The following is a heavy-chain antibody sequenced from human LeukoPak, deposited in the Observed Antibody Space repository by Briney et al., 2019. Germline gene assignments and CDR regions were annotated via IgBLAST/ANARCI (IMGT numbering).Heavy chain of an antibody. CDR2: INSDGSST. D-gene: IGHD5-12*01. Sequence: GGSLRLSCAASGFTFSSYWMHWVRQAPGKGLVWVSRINSDGSSTSYADSVRGRFTISRGNAKSTLYLQMNSLRAEDTAVYYCARVGYSGYDHFDYWGQGTLVTVSS. CDR3: ARVGYSGYDHFDY. V-gene: IGHV3-74*01. J-gene: IGHJ4*02. CDR1: GFTFSSYW.